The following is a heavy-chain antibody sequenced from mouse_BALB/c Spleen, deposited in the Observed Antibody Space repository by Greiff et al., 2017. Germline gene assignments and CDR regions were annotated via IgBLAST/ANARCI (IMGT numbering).Heavy chain of an antibody. J-gene: IGHJ2*01. D-gene: IGHD2-14*01. V-gene: IGHV5-6*01. CDR1: GFTFSSYG. Sequence: VQLKESGGDLVKPGGSLKLSCAASGFTFSSYGMSWVRQTPDKRLEWVATISSGGSYTYYPDSVKGRFTISRDNAKNTLYLQMSSLKSEDTAMYYCAREGAYYRYDEYWGQGTTLTVSS. CDR2: ISSGGSYT. CDR3: AREGAYYRYDEY.